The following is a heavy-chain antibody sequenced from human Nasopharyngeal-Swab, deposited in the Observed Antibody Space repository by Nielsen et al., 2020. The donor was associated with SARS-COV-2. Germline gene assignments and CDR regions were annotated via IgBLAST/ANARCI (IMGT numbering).Heavy chain of an antibody. CDR1: GYTFTSYG. CDR2: ISAYNGNT. CDR3: AKGIAVADAFDI. D-gene: IGHD6-19*01. J-gene: IGHJ3*02. Sequence: ASVKVPCKASGYTFTSYGISWVRQAPGQGLEWMGWISAYNGNTNYAQKLQGRVTMTTDTSTSTAYMELRSLRSDDTAVYYCAKGIAVADAFDIWGQGTMVTVSS. V-gene: IGHV1-18*04.